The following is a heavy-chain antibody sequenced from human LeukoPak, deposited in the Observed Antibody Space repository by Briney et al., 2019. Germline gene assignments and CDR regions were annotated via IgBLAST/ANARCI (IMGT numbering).Heavy chain of an antibody. D-gene: IGHD3-10*01. V-gene: IGHV3-21*01. CDR3: ASYERITMVRGVIPPPGNWFDP. J-gene: IGHJ5*02. CDR2: ISSSSSYI. Sequence: PGGSLRLSCAASGFTFSSYSMNWVRQAPGKGLEWVSSISSSSSYIYYADSVKGRFTISRDNAKNSLYLQMNSLRAGDTAVYYCASYERITMVRGVIPPPGNWFDPWGQGTLVTVSS. CDR1: GFTFSSYS.